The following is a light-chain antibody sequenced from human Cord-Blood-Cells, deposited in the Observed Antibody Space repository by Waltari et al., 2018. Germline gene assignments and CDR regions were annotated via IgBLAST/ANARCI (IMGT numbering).Light chain of an antibody. Sequence: QSALTQPASVSGSPGQSLTIPCTGTSSDVGGYNYVSWYQQHPGKAPNLMIYDVSNRPSGVSNRFSGAKSGNTASLTISGLQAEDEADYYCSSYTSSSTWVFGGGTKLTVL. V-gene: IGLV2-14*03. CDR1: SSDVGGYNY. J-gene: IGLJ3*02. CDR2: DVS. CDR3: SSYTSSSTWV.